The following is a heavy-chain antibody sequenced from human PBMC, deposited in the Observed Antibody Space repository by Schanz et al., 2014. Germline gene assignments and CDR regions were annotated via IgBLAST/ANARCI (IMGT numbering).Heavy chain of an antibody. J-gene: IGHJ3*02. D-gene: IGHD2-2*01. CDR1: GYTFNNYT. V-gene: IGHV1-69*02. CDR2: IIPILDVG. CDR3: ARGTMPGTFDI. Sequence: QVQLVQSGAEVKKPGASVGVSCKASGYTFNNYTYVMIWVRQAPGQGLEWMGRIIPILDVGNYAQQFQGRVTFTADKSTSTAYMELSSLRYEDTALYYCARGTMPGTFDIWGQGTMVTVSS.